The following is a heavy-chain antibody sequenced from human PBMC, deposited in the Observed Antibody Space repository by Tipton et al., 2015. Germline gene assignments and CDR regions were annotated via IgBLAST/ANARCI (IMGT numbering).Heavy chain of an antibody. Sequence: LRLSCTVSGGSVSSGGYCWSWIRQPPGKGLEWIGEINYSATTHYNPSLGSRVTISVDTSKNQFSLNLTSVTAADTAFYYCARGTYGGYIQSHWGQGTPVTVSS. V-gene: IGHV4-61*08. J-gene: IGHJ4*02. D-gene: IGHD4-17*01. CDR1: GGSVSSGGYC. CDR2: INYSATT. CDR3: ARGTYGGYIQSH.